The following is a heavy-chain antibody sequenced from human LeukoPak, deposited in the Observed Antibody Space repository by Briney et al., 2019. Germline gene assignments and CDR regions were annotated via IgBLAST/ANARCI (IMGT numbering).Heavy chain of an antibody. CDR1: GFTFSSYG. CDR3: ARDLRSSSWPNWFDP. CDR2: IWYDESNK. J-gene: IGHJ5*02. Sequence: GGSLRLSCAASGFTFSSYGMHWVRQAPGKGLKCVAVIWYDESNKFYAYSVKGRFTISRDNSKNTLYLQMNRLRAEDTAVYYCARDLRSSSWPNWFDPWGQGTLVTVYS. V-gene: IGHV3-33*01. D-gene: IGHD6-13*01.